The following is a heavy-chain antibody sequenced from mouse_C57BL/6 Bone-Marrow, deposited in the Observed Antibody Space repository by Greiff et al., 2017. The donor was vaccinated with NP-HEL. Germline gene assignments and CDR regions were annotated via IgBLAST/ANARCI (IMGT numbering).Heavy chain of an antibody. V-gene: IGHV5-16*01. CDR1: GFTFSDYY. J-gene: IGHJ1*03. CDR2: INYDGSST. D-gene: IGHD1-1*01. Sequence: EVMLVESEGGLVQPGSSMKLSCTASGFTFSDYYMAWVRQVPEKGLEWVANINYDGSSTYYLDSLKSRFIISRDNAKNILYLQMSSLKSEDTATYYCARDPITTVVEGWYFDVWGTGTTVTVSS. CDR3: ARDPITTVVEGWYFDV.